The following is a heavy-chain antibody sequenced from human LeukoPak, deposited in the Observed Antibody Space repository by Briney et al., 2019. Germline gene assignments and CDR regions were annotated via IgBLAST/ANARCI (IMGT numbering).Heavy chain of an antibody. CDR1: GFTFRSYA. CDR2: ISGSGDTT. J-gene: IGHJ4*02. Sequence: PGGSLRLSCAASGFTFRSYAMSWVRQAPGKGLEWVSAISGSGDTTYYADSVKGRFTISRDNSKNTLYLQMNSLRAEDTAVYYCAKDGVATITFDYWGQGTLVTVSS. D-gene: IGHD5-12*01. CDR3: AKDGVATITFDY. V-gene: IGHV3-23*01.